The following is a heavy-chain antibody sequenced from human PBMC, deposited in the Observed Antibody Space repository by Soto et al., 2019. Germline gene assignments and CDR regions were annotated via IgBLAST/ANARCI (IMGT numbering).Heavy chain of an antibody. V-gene: IGHV3-23*01. J-gene: IGHJ3*02. CDR3: APHVSCTGGSCQYDAFAI. Sequence: EVQVLESGGGLVQPGGSLRLSCEGSEFTVSGHAMTWIRQAPGKGPEWVSTITADGGTYYADSVKGRFAMSRDTSENTLYLQMNSLGAEDTAAYYCAPHVSCTGGSCQYDAFAIRGQATMVTVSS. D-gene: IGHD2-15*01. CDR1: EFTVSGHA. CDR2: ITADGGT.